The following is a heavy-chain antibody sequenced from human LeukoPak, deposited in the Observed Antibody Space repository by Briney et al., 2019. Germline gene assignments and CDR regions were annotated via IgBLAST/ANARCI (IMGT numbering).Heavy chain of an antibody. Sequence: GSSVKVSCKASGGTFSSYAISWVRQAPGQGLEWMGRIIPILGIANYAQKFQGRVTITADKSTSTAYMELSSLRSEDTAVYYCAEDGSGSYFFDYWGQGTLVTVPS. J-gene: IGHJ4*02. CDR3: AEDGSGSYFFDY. V-gene: IGHV1-69*04. CDR2: IIPILGIA. CDR1: GGTFSSYA. D-gene: IGHD3-10*01.